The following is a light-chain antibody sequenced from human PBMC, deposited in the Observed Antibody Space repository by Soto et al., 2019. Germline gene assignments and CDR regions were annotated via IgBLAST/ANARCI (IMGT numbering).Light chain of an antibody. CDR2: EVS. CDR1: SSDVGGDDY. V-gene: IGLV2-14*01. J-gene: IGLJ2*01. Sequence: QPASVSGSPGQSITISCTGTSSDVGGDDYVSWYQQHAGKAPKLMIHEVSSRPSGVSNRFSGSKSGNTASLTISGLQTEDEADYFCSSHTSNTLVVFGGGTKVTVL. CDR3: SSHTSNTLVV.